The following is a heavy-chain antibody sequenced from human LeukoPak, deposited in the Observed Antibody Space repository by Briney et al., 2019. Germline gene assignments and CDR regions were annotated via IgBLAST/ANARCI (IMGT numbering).Heavy chain of an antibody. CDR2: IYYSGST. V-gene: IGHV4-30-4*08. CDR3: ARVVPAAIGAFDI. D-gene: IGHD2-2*02. J-gene: IGHJ3*02. Sequence: SETLSLTCTVSGGPISSGDYYWSWIRQPPGKGLEWIGYIYYSGSTYYNPSLKSRVTISVDTSKNQFSLKLSPVTAADTAVYYCARVVPAAIGAFDIWGQGTMVTVSS. CDR1: GGPISSGDYY.